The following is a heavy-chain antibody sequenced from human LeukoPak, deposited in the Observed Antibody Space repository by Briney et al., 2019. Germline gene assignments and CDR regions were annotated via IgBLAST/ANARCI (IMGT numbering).Heavy chain of an antibody. D-gene: IGHD1-26*01. CDR1: GFTFSDYY. Sequence: GGSLRLSCAASGFTFSDYYMSWIRRAPGKGLEWVSYISSSGSTIYYADSVKGRFTISRDNAKNSLYLQMNSLRAEDTAVYYCARQPPWGAEPLYGMDVWGQGTTVTVSS. CDR2: ISSSGSTI. CDR3: ARQPPWGAEPLYGMDV. J-gene: IGHJ6*02. V-gene: IGHV3-11*01.